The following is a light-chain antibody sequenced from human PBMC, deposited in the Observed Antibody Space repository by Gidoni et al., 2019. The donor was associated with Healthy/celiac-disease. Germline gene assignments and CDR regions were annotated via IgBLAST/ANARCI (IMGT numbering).Light chain of an antibody. V-gene: IGLV3-19*01. Sequence: SSELTQDPAVSVALGQTVRITCQGDSLRNYYASWYQQKPGPAPVLVIYGKKHRPSGIPDRFSGSSSGNTASLIITGAQAEDEADYYCNSRDSSGNLVFGGGTKLTVL. CDR2: GKK. CDR1: SLRNYY. CDR3: NSRDSSGNLV. J-gene: IGLJ3*02.